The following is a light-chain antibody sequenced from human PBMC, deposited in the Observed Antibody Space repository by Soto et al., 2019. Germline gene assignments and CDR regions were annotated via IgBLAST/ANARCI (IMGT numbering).Light chain of an antibody. CDR3: QHSLTMPIP. Sequence: EIEMAQSPASLSVSVGDRVTITCRASQSINNYLNWYLQRPGQAPKLLIRSASTLQRGVPSRFSGSGSRTEFTLTIADLQPDDFGTYYCQHSLTMPIPFGHGTRLAIK. CDR1: QSINNY. V-gene: IGKV1-39*01. J-gene: IGKJ5*01. CDR2: SAS.